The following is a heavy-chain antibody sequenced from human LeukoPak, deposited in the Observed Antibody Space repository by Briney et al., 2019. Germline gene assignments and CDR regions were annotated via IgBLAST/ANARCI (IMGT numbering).Heavy chain of an antibody. Sequence: GGSLRLSCSASGFTFSSYSMNWVRQAPGKGLEWVSSISSSSSYIYYADSVKGRFTISRDNAKNSLYLQMNSLRAEDTAVYYCARVKYYDSSDLDYWGQGTLVTVSS. CDR3: ARVKYYDSSDLDY. CDR2: ISSSSSYI. D-gene: IGHD3-22*01. J-gene: IGHJ4*02. CDR1: GFTFSSYS. V-gene: IGHV3-21*01.